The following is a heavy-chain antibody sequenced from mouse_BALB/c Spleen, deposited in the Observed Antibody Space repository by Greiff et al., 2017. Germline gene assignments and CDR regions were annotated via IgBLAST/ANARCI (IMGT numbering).Heavy chain of an antibody. CDR3: ARSPITTVVDWYFDV. D-gene: IGHD1-1*01. J-gene: IGHJ1*01. CDR1: GDSITSGY. CDR2: ISYSGST. V-gene: IGHV3-8*02. Sequence: EVKLMESGPSLVKPSQTLSLTCSVTGDSITSGYWNWIRKFPGNKLEYMGYISYSGSTYYNPSLKSRISITRDTSKNQYYLQLNSVTTEDTATYYCARSPITTVVDWYFDVWGAGTTVTVSS.